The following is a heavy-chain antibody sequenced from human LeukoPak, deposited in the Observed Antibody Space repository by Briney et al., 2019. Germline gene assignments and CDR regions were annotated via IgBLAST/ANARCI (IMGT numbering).Heavy chain of an antibody. V-gene: IGHV4-34*01. J-gene: IGHJ4*02. CDR1: GGSFSGYY. Sequence: SETLSLTCAVYGGSFSGYYWSWIRQPPGKELEWIGEINHSGSTNYNPSLKSRVTTSVDTSKNQFSLKLSSVTAADTAVYYCARAQYRGGGSCYDYWGQGTLVTVSS. CDR3: ARAQYRGGGSCYDY. D-gene: IGHD2-15*01. CDR2: INHSGST.